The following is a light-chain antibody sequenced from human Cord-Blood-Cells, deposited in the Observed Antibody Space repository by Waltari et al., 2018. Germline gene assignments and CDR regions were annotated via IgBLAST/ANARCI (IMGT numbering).Light chain of an antibody. CDR1: QSISSY. CDR2: AAS. Sequence: QMKQSPFSCSASVGDRHTITCRASQSISSYLHWYQQKPGKAPKLLIYAASSLQSGVPSRFSGSGSGTDFTLTISSLQPEDFATYYCQQSYSTPRTFGQGTKVEIK. J-gene: IGKJ1*01. CDR3: QQSYSTPRT. V-gene: IGKV1-39*01.